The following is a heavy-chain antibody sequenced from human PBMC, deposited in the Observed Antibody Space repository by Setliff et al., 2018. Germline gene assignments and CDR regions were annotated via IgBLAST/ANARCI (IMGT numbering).Heavy chain of an antibody. D-gene: IGHD3-22*01. CDR1: GYTFTSYD. CDR2: MNPNSGNT. V-gene: IGHV1-8*01. Sequence: ASVKVSCKASGYTFTSYDINWVRQATGQGLEWMGWMNPNSGNTGYAQKFQGRVTMTRNTSISTAYMELSSLRSEDTAVHYCARNYYDSSGYEFPGWFDPWGQGTLVTVSS. J-gene: IGHJ5*02. CDR3: ARNYYDSSGYEFPGWFDP.